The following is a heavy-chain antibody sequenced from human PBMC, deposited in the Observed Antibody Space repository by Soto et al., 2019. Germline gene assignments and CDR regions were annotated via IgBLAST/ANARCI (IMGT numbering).Heavy chain of an antibody. CDR1: GGTFSSYA. CDR3: GRNLGPGFYKESRGDVLDI. D-gene: IGHD3-22*01. V-gene: IGHV1-69*13. J-gene: IGHJ3*02. Sequence: SVKVSCKASGGTFSSYAISWVRQAPGQGLEWMGGIIPIFGTANYAQKFQGRVTITADESTSTAYMELSSLRSEDTAVYYCGRNLGPGFYKESRGDVLDIRGQGKTAPVSP. CDR2: IIPIFGTA.